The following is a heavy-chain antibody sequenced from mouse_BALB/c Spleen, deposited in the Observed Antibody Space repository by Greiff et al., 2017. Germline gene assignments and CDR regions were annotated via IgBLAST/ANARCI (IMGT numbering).Heavy chain of an antibody. D-gene: IGHD2-1*01. CDR1: GFAFSSYD. J-gene: IGHJ3*01. CDR2: ISSGGGST. V-gene: IGHV5-12-1*01. CDR3: ARAFYGNYGFAY. Sequence: EVMLVESGGGLVKPGGSLKLSCAASGFAFSSYDMSWVRQTPEKRLEWVAYISSGGGSTYYPDTVKGRFTISRDNAKNTLYLQMSSLKSEDTAMYYCARAFYGNYGFAYWGQGTLVTVSA.